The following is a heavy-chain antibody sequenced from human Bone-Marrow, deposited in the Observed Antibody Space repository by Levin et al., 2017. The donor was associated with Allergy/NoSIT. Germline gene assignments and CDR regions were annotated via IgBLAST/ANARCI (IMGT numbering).Heavy chain of an antibody. D-gene: IGHD2/OR15-2a*01. J-gene: IGHJ6*02. V-gene: IGHV3-33*01. CDR3: ARDSLSFSSYYYGMDV. CDR1: GFTFSSYG. Sequence: GGSLRLSCAASGFTFSSYGMHWVRQAPGKGLEWVAVIWYDGSNKYYADSVKGRFTISRDNSKNTLYLQMNSLRAEDTAVYYCARDSLSFSSYYYGMDVWGQGTTVTVSS. CDR2: IWYDGSNK.